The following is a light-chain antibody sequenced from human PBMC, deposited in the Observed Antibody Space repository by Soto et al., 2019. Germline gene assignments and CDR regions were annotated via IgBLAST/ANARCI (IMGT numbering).Light chain of an antibody. J-gene: IGKJ2*01. CDR2: KVS. V-gene: IGKV2-30*01. CDR1: ESLVSIDGNTY. CDR3: MQGTHWPPT. Sequence: DVAMTQSPLSLPVTLGQPASISCRSSESLVSIDGNTYLNWFQQRPGQSPRRLISKVSDRDSGVPDRFSGSGSGTDFTLKITSVEAEDVGVYYCMQGTHWPPTFGQGTKLDIK.